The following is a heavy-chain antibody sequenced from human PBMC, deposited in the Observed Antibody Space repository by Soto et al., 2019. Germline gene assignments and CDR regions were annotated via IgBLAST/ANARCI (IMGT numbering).Heavy chain of an antibody. CDR2: IIPIFGTA. D-gene: IGHD3-22*01. CDR1: GGTFSSYA. Sequence: QVQLVQSGAEVKKPGSSVKVSCKASGGTFSSYAISWVRQAPGRGREWMGGIIPIFGTANYAQKFQGRVTITADESTSTAYMELSSLRSEDTAVYYCARDYLSPTYYYDSSGYYPREFRDYWGQGTLVTVSS. V-gene: IGHV1-69*12. CDR3: ARDYLSPTYYYDSSGYYPREFRDY. J-gene: IGHJ4*02.